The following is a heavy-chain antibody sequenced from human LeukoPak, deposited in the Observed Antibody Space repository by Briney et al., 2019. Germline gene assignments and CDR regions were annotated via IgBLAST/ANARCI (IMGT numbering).Heavy chain of an antibody. CDR1: GGSISSYY. Sequence: SETLSLTCTVSGGSISSYYWSWTRQPPGKGLEWIGHIHNSGNTNYNPSLKSRVTLSVDTSKNQFSLKLSSVTAADTAVYYCAREGTTGRNVNWFGSWHGGPLVTVSS. CDR3: AREGTTGRNVNWFGS. J-gene: IGHJ5*01. V-gene: IGHV4-59*01. CDR2: IHNSGNT. D-gene: IGHD1-1*01.